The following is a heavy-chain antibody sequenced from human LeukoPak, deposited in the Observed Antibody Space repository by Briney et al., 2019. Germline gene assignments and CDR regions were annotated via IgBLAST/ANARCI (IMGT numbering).Heavy chain of an antibody. CDR2: IKSKTDGGTT. CDR1: GFTFSNAW. Sequence: GGSLRLSCAASGFTFSNAWMSWVRQAPGKGLEWVGRIKSKTDGGTTDYAAPVKGRFTISRDDSKNTLYLQMNSLKTEDTAVYYCTTEDEWEPQGFDPWGQGTLVTVSS. D-gene: IGHD1-26*01. CDR3: TTEDEWEPQGFDP. V-gene: IGHV3-15*01. J-gene: IGHJ5*02.